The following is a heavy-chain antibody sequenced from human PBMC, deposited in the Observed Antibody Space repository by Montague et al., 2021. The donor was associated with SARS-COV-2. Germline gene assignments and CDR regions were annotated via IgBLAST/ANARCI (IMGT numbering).Heavy chain of an antibody. CDR3: ARRYGSAFDY. CDR1: GVSSSRTTSY. Sequence: SETLSLTCTVSGVSSSRTTSYWAWIRQPPGKGLEWLGSISYSDYTNYNSSLKSRVTTSIDTSKNQFSLRLTSVSAADTAVYYCARRYGSAFDYWGQGTLVTVSS. D-gene: IGHD3-10*01. J-gene: IGHJ4*02. V-gene: IGHV4-39*01. CDR2: ISYSDYT.